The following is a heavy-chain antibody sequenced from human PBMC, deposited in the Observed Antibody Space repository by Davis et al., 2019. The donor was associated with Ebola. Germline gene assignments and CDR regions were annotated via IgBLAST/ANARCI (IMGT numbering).Heavy chain of an antibody. CDR1: GYTFTSYG. CDR2: ISAYNGNT. Sequence: ASVTVSCKASGYTFTSYGISWVRQAPGQGLEWMGWISAYNGNTNYAQKLQGRVTMTTDTSTSTAYMELRSLRSDDTAVYYCARDGGSSWPLYYFDYWGQGTLVTVSS. CDR3: ARDGGSSWPLYYFDY. D-gene: IGHD6-13*01. V-gene: IGHV1-18*01. J-gene: IGHJ4*02.